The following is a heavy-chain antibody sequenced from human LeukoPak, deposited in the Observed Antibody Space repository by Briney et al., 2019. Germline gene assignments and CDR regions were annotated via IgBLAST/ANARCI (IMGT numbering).Heavy chain of an antibody. CDR2: IIPIFGTA. Sequence: ASVKVSCKASGGTFSSYAISWVRQAPGQGLEWMGGIIPIFGTANYAQEFQGRVTITTDESTSTAYMELSSLRSEDTAVYYCARDRHNWSFNWFDPWGQGTLVTVSS. CDR3: ARDRHNWSFNWFDP. CDR1: GGTFSSYA. J-gene: IGHJ5*02. V-gene: IGHV1-69*05. D-gene: IGHD1-20*01.